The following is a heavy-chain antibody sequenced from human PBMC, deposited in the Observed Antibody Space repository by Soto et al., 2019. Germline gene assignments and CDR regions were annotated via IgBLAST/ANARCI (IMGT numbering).Heavy chain of an antibody. CDR3: AREASAPGTFREDASDI. J-gene: IGHJ3*02. CDR1: GDTFSNYA. V-gene: IGHV1-69*12. CDR2: IVPIFRTT. Sequence: QVQLVQSGAEVKKSGSSVKVACKVSGDTFSNYAINWVRRAPGQGLEWMGAIVPIFRTTNYAQKLQGRVTITADESTITAYMELSRLRYDDTATYYCAREASAPGTFREDASDIWGQGTKVTVSS. D-gene: IGHD1-7*01.